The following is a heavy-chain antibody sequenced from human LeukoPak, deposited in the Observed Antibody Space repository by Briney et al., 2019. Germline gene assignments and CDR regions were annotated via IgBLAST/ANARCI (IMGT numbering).Heavy chain of an antibody. D-gene: IGHD3-10*01. J-gene: IGHJ6*03. V-gene: IGHV1-46*01. CDR1: GYTFTSYY. CDR3: ARGPRITLVRGGQWYFYMDV. CDR2: INPSGGST. Sequence: ASVKVSCKASGYTFTSYYMHWVRQAPGQGLEWMGIINPSGGSTNYAQKFQGRVTMTRDTSTSTVYMELSSLRSDDTAVYYCARGPRITLVRGGQWYFYMDVWGKGTTVTVSS.